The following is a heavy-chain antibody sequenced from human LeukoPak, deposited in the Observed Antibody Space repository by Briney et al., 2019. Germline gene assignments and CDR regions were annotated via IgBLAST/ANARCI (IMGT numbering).Heavy chain of an antibody. CDR1: GFPFSTFA. CDR2: ISGSGITT. V-gene: IGHV3-23*01. Sequence: PGGSLRPSCAASGFPFSTFAMNWVRQAPGKGLEWVSAISGSGITTHYVDSVKGRFIISRDNSKNTLYLQMNSLRAEDTAVYYCAKDEQPGGGRGRGTLVTVS. D-gene: IGHD1/OR15-1a*01. CDR3: AKDEQPGGG. J-gene: IGHJ2*01.